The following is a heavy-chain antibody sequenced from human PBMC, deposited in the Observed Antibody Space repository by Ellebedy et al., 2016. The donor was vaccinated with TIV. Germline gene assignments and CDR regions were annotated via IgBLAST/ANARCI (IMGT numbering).Heavy chain of an antibody. V-gene: IGHV1-69*13. D-gene: IGHD3-10*01. CDR2: IIPIFGTA. CDR1: GGTFSSYA. J-gene: IGHJ4*02. Sequence: SVKVSXXASGGTFSSYAISWVRQAPGQGLEWMGGIIPIFGTANYAQKFQGRVTITADESTSTAYMELSSLRSEDTAVYYCATHPYGSGSYRFDYWGQGTLVTVSS. CDR3: ATHPYGSGSYRFDY.